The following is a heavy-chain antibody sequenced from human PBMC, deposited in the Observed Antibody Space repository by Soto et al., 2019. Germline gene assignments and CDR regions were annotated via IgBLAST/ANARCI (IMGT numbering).Heavy chain of an antibody. CDR3: ARDTYSGYDFGL. CDR2: IPSRGRP. Sequence: SATRSRTCCVSGASFACGSYYCIWVRQPPGKGLDWIGYIPSRGRPFYNPSLTSRGTISADTSKNQLSLQLTSVTAADTAVYYCARDTYSGYDFGLWGQGTLVTVSS. J-gene: IGHJ5*02. CDR1: GASFACGSYY. V-gene: IGHV4-30-4*01. D-gene: IGHD5-12*01.